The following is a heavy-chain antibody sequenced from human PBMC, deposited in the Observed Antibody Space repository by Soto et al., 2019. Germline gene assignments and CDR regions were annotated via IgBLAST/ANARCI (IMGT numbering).Heavy chain of an antibody. J-gene: IGHJ4*02. CDR1: GFTFSSYG. CDR2: ISYDGSNK. CDR3: AKVFQGSCGGDCYIDY. Sequence: GGSLRLSCAASGFTFSSYGMHWVRQAPGKGLEWVAVISYDGSNKYCADSVKGRFTISRDNSKNTLYLQMNSLRAEDTAVYYCAKVFQGSCGGDCYIDYWGQGTLVTVSS. V-gene: IGHV3-30*18. D-gene: IGHD2-21*02.